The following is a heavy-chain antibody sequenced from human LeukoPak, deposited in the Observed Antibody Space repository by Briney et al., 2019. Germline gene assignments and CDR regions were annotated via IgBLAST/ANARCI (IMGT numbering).Heavy chain of an antibody. D-gene: IGHD4-23*01. Sequence: SETLSLTCAVYGGSFSGYYWSWIRQPPGKGLEWIGEINHSGSTNYNPSLMSRVTISVDTPKNQFSLKLSSVTAADTAVYYCARDLGGTRSPYNWFDPWGQGTLVTVSS. CDR2: INHSGST. J-gene: IGHJ5*02. V-gene: IGHV4-34*01. CDR3: ARDLGGTRSPYNWFDP. CDR1: GGSFSGYY.